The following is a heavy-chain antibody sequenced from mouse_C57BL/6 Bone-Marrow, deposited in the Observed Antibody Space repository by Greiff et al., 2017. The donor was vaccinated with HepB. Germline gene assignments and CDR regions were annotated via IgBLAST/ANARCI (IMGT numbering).Heavy chain of an antibody. V-gene: IGHV1-82*01. CDR3: ANYYGSTLYFDY. D-gene: IGHD1-1*01. CDR1: GYAFSSSW. CDR2: IYPGDGDT. Sequence: QVQLQQSGPELVKPGASVKISCKASGYAFSSSWMNWVKQRPGKGLEWIGRIYPGDGDTNYNGKFKGKATLTADKSSSTAYMQLSSLTSEDSAVYFCANYYGSTLYFDYWGQGTTLTVSS. J-gene: IGHJ2*01.